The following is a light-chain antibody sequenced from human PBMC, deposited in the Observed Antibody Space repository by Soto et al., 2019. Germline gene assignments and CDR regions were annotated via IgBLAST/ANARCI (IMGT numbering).Light chain of an antibody. CDR2: DVS. Sequence: QSALTQPASVSGSPGQSITISCTGTSSDVGGYNHVSWYQQHPGKAPQLMIYDVSNRPSGVSNRCSGSNSGNTASLTISGLQAEDEADDYCSSYTSSSTLAFGGGTKVTVL. V-gene: IGLV2-14*01. CDR1: SSDVGGYNH. CDR3: SSYTSSSTLA. J-gene: IGLJ2*01.